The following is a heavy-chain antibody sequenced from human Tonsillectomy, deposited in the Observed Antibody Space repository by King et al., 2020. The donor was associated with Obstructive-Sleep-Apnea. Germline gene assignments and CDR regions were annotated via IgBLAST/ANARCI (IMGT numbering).Heavy chain of an antibody. CDR2: ISYDGSNK. J-gene: IGHJ6*02. D-gene: IGHD5-24*01. CDR3: ARSVEMATMLSGMDV. Sequence: VQLVESGGGVVQPGRSLRLSCAASGFTFSSYAMYWVRQAPGKGLEWEAVISYDGSNKHYADSVKGRFTISRDNSNNKNYLQMNSLRAEDTAVYYCARSVEMATMLSGMDVWGQGTTVTVSS. CDR1: GFTFSSYA. V-gene: IGHV3-30*04.